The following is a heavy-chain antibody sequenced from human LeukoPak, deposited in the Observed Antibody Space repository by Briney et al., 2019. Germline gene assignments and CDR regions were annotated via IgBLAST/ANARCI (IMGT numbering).Heavy chain of an antibody. CDR1: GDSVSSNSAA. J-gene: IGHJ6*03. D-gene: IGHD1-7*01. CDR2: TYYRSKWYN. CDR3: ARAQPGSDWNYGISPPGYYYYYMDV. V-gene: IGHV6-1*01. Sequence: SQTLSLTCAISGDSVSSNSAAWNWIRQSPSRGLEWLGRTYYRSKWYNDYAVSVKSRITINPDTSKNQFSLQLNSVTPEDTAVYYCARAQPGSDWNYGISPPGYYYYYMDVWGKGTTVTVSS.